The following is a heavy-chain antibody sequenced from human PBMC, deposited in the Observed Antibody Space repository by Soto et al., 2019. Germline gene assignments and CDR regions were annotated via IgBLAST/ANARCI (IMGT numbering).Heavy chain of an antibody. Sequence: QVQLQESGPGLVKPSQTLSLTCTVSGGSISSGGYCWSWIRQHPGKGLEWIGYIYYSGSTYYNPSLKSRVTRSVDTSKNQFSLKLSSVTAADTAVYYCARADSSGYYGIDYWGQGTLVTVSS. CDR2: IYYSGST. D-gene: IGHD3-22*01. CDR3: ARADSSGYYGIDY. V-gene: IGHV4-31*03. J-gene: IGHJ4*02. CDR1: GGSISSGGYC.